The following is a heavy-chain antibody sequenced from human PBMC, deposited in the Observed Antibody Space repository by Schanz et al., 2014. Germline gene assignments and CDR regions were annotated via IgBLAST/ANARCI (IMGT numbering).Heavy chain of an antibody. D-gene: IGHD1-1*01. V-gene: IGHV3-48*01. CDR2: ITYNGGTI. CDR3: ARDRRNADLDY. J-gene: IGHJ4*02. Sequence: DVQLLESGGGLVQPGGSLRLSCATSGFTLNNAWMNWVRQAPGKGLEWISYITYNGGTIYYADSVKGRFTISRDNAKNSLYLEMNSLRAEDTALYYCARDRRNADLDYWGQGTLVTVSS. CDR1: GFTLNNAW.